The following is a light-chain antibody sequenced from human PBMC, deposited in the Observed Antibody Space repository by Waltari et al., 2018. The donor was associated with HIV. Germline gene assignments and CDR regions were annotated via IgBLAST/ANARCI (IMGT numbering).Light chain of an antibody. CDR2: GAS. CDR1: QNINNF. V-gene: IGKV1-39*01. CDR3: HQTYKSPQT. J-gene: IGKJ5*01. Sequence: DIQMTQSPSSLSASVGDRITISCRASQNINNFLNWYQQTPGKAPKLLIFGASSLVRGVSARFSGSGYGTDFTLTVTSLQPEDFVTYFCHQTYKSPQTFGRGTRLEI.